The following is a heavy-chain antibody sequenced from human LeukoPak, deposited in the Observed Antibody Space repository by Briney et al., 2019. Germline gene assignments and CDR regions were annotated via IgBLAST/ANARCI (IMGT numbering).Heavy chain of an antibody. CDR1: GFTFSSYA. D-gene: IGHD3-22*01. J-gene: IGHJ4*02. V-gene: IGHV3-23*01. Sequence: GGSLRLSCAASGFTFSSYAMSWVRQAPGKGLEWVSAISGSGGSTYYAGSVKGRFTISRDNSKNTLYLQMNSLRAEDTAVYYCAKGYYYDSSGLTFDYWGQGTLVTVSS. CDR2: ISGSGGST. CDR3: AKGYYYDSSGLTFDY.